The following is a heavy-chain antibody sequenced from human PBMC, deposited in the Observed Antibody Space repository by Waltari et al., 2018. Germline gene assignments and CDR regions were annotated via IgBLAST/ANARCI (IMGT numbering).Heavy chain of an antibody. CDR3: ALDTGALWMDV. Sequence: QVQLVQSGAEVKKPGASVKISCKTSEYTFPSSYIHWVRQAPGQGLEWLGIINPSGGSTSYAQKFQGRVTMTRDTSTSTVYMELSSLRSDDTAVYYCALDTGALWMDVWGQGTTVTVSS. CDR2: INPSGGST. J-gene: IGHJ6*02. D-gene: IGHD2-21*01. CDR1: EYTFPSSY. V-gene: IGHV1-46*01.